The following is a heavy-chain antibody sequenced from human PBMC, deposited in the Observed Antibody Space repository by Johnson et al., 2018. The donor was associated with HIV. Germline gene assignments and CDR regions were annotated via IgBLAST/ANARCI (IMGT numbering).Heavy chain of an antibody. V-gene: IGHV3-7*02. CDR1: GFTFRSYW. CDR2: IKQDGREK. D-gene: IGHD6-13*01. CDR3: ASSHTAAAGSPRWAFDI. J-gene: IGHJ3*02. Sequence: VQLVESGGGLVQPGGSLRLSCPASGFTFRSYWMTWVRQAPGKGLEWVANIKQDGREKYYVDSVKGRFTISRDNAKNSLYLQMNRLRAEDTAVYYCASSHTAAAGSPRWAFDIWGQGTMVTVSS.